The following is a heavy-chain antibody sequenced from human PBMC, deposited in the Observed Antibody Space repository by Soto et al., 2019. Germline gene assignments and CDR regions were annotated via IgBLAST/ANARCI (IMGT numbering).Heavy chain of an antibody. CDR1: GFSLSNARMG. J-gene: IGHJ4*02. CDR3: ARISYGDYLFDY. CDR2: IFSNDEK. V-gene: IGHV2-26*01. D-gene: IGHD4-17*01. Sequence: SGPTLVNPTETLTLTCAVSGFSLSNARMGVSWIRQPPGKALEWLAHIFSNDEKSYSTSLKSRLTISKDTSKSQVVLTMTNMDPVDTATYYCARISYGDYLFDYWGQGTLVTVSS.